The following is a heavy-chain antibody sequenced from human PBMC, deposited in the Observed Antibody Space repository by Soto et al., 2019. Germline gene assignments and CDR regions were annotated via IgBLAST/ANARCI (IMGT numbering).Heavy chain of an antibody. D-gene: IGHD5-18*01. CDR2: IYYSGST. V-gene: IGHV4-31*03. CDR1: GGSISSGGYY. CDR3: ARAWDTAMVMRFNYGMDV. J-gene: IGHJ6*02. Sequence: SETLSLTCTVSGGSISSGGYYWSWIRQHPGKGLEWIGYIYYSGSTHYNPSLKSRVTISVDTSKNQLSLKLSYVTAADTAVYYCARAWDTAMVMRFNYGMDVWGRGTTVTVSS.